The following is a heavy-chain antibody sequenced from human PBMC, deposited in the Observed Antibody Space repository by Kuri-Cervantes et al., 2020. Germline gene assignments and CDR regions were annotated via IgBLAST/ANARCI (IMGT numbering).Heavy chain of an antibody. Sequence: GGSLRLSCAASGFTFSSYSMNWVRQAPGKGLEWVSTLSGSGGTTYYADSVKGRFTISRDNSKNTLYLQMNSLRAEDTAVYFCARYCSSTSCSLRYGMDVWGQGTTVTVSS. V-gene: IGHV3-23*01. D-gene: IGHD2-2*01. J-gene: IGHJ6*02. CDR3: ARYCSSTSCSLRYGMDV. CDR1: GFTFSSYS. CDR2: LSGSGGTT.